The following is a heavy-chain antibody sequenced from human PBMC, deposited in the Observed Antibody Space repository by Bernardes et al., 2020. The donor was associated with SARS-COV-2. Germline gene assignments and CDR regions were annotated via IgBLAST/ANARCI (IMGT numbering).Heavy chain of an antibody. CDR2: INAYNGNI. V-gene: IGHV1-18*01. D-gene: IGHD2-2*01. Sequence: ASVKVSCEASGYTFSTYGINWVRQAPGQGLEWMGWINAYNGNINYAQKFLGRVTMTTDTSTSTVYMELRSLRSDDTAVYYCARGGPAPGHHSDYWGQGTLVTVSS. CDR1: GYTFSTYG. CDR3: ARGGPAPGHHSDY. J-gene: IGHJ4*02.